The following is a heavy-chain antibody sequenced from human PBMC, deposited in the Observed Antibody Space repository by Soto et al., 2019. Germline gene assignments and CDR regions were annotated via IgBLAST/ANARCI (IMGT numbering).Heavy chain of an antibody. D-gene: IGHD1-7*01. CDR3: AREHGGYNWNYILGPIDP. CDR1: GGSISSGGYY. J-gene: IGHJ5*02. V-gene: IGHV4-31*03. Sequence: QVQLQESGPGLVKPSQTLSLTCTVSGGSISSGGYYWSWIRQHPGKGLEWIGYIYYSGSTYYNPSLKSRVTISVDTSKNQFSLKLSSVTAADTAVYYCAREHGGYNWNYILGPIDPWGQGTLVTVSS. CDR2: IYYSGST.